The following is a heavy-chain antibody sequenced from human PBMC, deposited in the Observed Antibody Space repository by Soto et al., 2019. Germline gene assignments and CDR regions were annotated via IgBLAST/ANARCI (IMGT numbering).Heavy chain of an antibody. J-gene: IGHJ3*02. CDR2: IIPIFGTA. CDR1: GGTFSSYA. CDR3: AWGHSWQQLVEGDAFDI. Sequence: QVQLVQSGAEVKKPGSSVKVSCKASGGTFSSYAISWVRQAPGQGLEWMGGIIPIFGTANYAQKFQGRVTITADESTSTAYMELSSLRSEATAVYYCAWGHSWQQLVEGDAFDIWGQGTMVTVSS. V-gene: IGHV1-69*01. D-gene: IGHD6-13*01.